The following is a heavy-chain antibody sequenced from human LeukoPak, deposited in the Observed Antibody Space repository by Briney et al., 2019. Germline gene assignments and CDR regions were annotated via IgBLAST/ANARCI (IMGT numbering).Heavy chain of an antibody. CDR2: IYYSGST. CDR1: GGSISSSSYY. D-gene: IGHD6-13*01. Sequence: PSETLSLTCTVSGGSISSSSYYWGWIRQPPGKGLEWIGSIYYSGSTYYNPSHKSRVTISVDTSKSQFSLKLSSVTAADTAVYYCARDWAAAGRLGYFDYWGQGTLVTVSS. V-gene: IGHV4-39*07. J-gene: IGHJ4*02. CDR3: ARDWAAAGRLGYFDY.